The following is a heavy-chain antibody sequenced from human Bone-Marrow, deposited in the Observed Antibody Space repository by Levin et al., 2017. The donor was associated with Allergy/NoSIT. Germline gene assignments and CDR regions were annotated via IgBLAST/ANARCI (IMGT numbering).Heavy chain of an antibody. J-gene: IGHJ6*02. CDR3: SGYFYYHYGMDV. D-gene: IGHD1-26*01. CDR1: GFTFNRYA. Sequence: HPGGSLRLSCAASGFTFNRYAMTWVRQAPGEGLEWVSGISADGGSTYYADSVKGRFTISRDNSRNTVYLQMNSLRGEDTASYYCSGYFYYHYGMDVWGQGTTVAVSS. V-gene: IGHV3-23*01. CDR2: ISADGGST.